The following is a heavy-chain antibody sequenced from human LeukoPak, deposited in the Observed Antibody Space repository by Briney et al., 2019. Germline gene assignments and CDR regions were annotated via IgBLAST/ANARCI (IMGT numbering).Heavy chain of an antibody. D-gene: IGHD3-3*01. J-gene: IGHJ5*02. CDR2: IYYSGST. Sequence: SETLSLTCTVSGGSISSSSYYWGWIRQPPGKGLEWIGTIYYSGSTYYNPSLKSRVTISVDTSKNQFSLKLSSVTAADTAVYYCARNDFWSNYPIKNWFDPWGQGTLVTVSS. CDR3: ARNDFWSNYPIKNWFDP. CDR1: GGSISSSSYY. V-gene: IGHV4-39*07.